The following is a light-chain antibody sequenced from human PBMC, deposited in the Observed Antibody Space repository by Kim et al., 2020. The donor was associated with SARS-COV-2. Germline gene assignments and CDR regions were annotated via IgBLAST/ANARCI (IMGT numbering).Light chain of an antibody. CDR1: QNIKKY. V-gene: IGKV1-39*01. CDR2: AAS. CDR3: QQSSITPYT. J-gene: IGKJ2*01. Sequence: DIQMTQSPSSLSASVGDRVTITCRASQNIKKYLNWYQKKLGKAPKVLIYAASSLQSGVPSRFSGSGSEIDFTLTITSLQPEDFATYYCQQSSITPYTCGQGTKLEI.